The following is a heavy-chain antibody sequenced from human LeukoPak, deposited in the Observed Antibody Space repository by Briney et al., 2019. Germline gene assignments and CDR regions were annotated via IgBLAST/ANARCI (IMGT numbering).Heavy chain of an antibody. J-gene: IGHJ4*02. CDR2: ISYDGSNK. Sequence: GGSLRLSCAASGFTFSSYGMHWVRQAPGKGLEWVAVISYDGSNKYYADSVKGRFTISRDNSKNTLYLQMNSLRAEDTAVHYCAKSGYHGSSGYNWGQGTLVTVSS. CDR1: GFTFSSYG. CDR3: AKSGYHGSSGYN. V-gene: IGHV3-30*18. D-gene: IGHD3-22*01.